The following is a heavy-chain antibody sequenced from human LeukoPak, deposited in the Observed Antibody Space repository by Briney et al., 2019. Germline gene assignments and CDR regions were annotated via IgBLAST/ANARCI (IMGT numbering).Heavy chain of an antibody. D-gene: IGHD1-26*01. CDR2: INPSGSST. CDR1: GYTFTSYY. CDR3: ARDNSVGDTAWWFDP. V-gene: IGHV1-46*01. J-gene: IGHJ5*02. Sequence: ASVKVSRKASGYTFTSYYMHWVRQAPGQGLEWMGLINPSGSSTSYAQKFQGRLSLTRDMSTSTDYMELSSLRSEDTAVYYCARDNSVGDTAWWFDPWGQGTLVTVSS.